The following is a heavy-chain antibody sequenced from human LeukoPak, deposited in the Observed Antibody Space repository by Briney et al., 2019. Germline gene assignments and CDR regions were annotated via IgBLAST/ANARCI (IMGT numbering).Heavy chain of an antibody. V-gene: IGHV3-30*02. CDR1: GFTFSSYG. CDR3: ARVGRSYFDY. J-gene: IGHJ4*02. CDR2: IRYDGSNK. Sequence: GGSLRLSCAASGFTFSSYGMHWVRQAPGKGLEWVAFIRYDGSNKYYTDSVKGRFTISRDNAKNSLYLQMNSLRAEDTAVYYCARVGRSYFDYWGQGTLVTVSS. D-gene: IGHD2-15*01.